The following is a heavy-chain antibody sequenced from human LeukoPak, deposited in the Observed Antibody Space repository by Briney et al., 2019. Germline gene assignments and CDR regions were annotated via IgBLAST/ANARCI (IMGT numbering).Heavy chain of an antibody. J-gene: IGHJ4*02. CDR2: ISGSGSSI. V-gene: IGHV3-48*03. D-gene: IGHD2-2*01. CDR1: GFTFSNYG. CDR3: ARDMGYCSSSNCYTYYLDY. Sequence: GGSLRLSCVASGFTFSNYGMNWVRQAPGKGLEWVSYISGSGSSIYYADSVKGRFTISRDNAKNSLYLQMNSLRGEDTAVYYCARDMGYCSSSNCYTYYLDYWGQGTLVTVSS.